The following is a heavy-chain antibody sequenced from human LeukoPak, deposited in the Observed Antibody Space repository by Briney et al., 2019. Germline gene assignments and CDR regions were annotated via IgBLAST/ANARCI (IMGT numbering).Heavy chain of an antibody. Sequence: PSETLSLTCAVYGGSFSGYYWSWIRQPPGKGLEWIGEINHSGSTNYNPSLKSRVTISVDTSKNQFSLKLSSVTAADTAVYYCAGGLRGCSSTSCHYYYYYYMDVWGKGTTVTVSS. J-gene: IGHJ6*03. CDR1: GGSFSGYY. V-gene: IGHV4-34*01. D-gene: IGHD2-2*01. CDR2: INHSGST. CDR3: AGGLRGCSSTSCHYYYYYYMDV.